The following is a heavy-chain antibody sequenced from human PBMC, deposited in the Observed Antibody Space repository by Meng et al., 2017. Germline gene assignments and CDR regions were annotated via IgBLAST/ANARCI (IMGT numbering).Heavy chain of an antibody. Sequence: GSLRLSCTVSGGSISSYYWSWIRQPPGKGLEWIGYIYYSGSTNYNPSLKSRVTISVDTSKNQFSLKLSSVTAADTAVYYCARLYYYDSSGYYGERDAFDIWGQGTRVTVSS. D-gene: IGHD3-22*01. J-gene: IGHJ3*02. V-gene: IGHV4-59*01. CDR2: IYYSGST. CDR1: GGSISSYY. CDR3: ARLYYYDSSGYYGERDAFDI.